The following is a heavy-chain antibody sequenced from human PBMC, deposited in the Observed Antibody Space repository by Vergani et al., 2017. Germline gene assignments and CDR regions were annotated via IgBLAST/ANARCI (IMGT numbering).Heavy chain of an antibody. V-gene: IGHV3-73*02. CDR1: GFTFSGSA. D-gene: IGHD6-13*01. Sequence: EVQLVESGGGLVQPGGSLKLSCAASGFTFSGSAMHWVRQASGKGLEWVGRIRSKANSYATAYAASVKGRFTISRDDSKNTAYLQMNSLKTEDTAVYYWTSPRSDSSSERENWGQGTLVTVSS. CDR2: IRSKANSYAT. CDR3: TSPRSDSSSEREN. J-gene: IGHJ4*02.